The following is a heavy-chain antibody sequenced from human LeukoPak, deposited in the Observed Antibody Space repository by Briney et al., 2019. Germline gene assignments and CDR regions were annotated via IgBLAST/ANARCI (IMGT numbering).Heavy chain of an antibody. D-gene: IGHD4-17*01. Sequence: PSGTLSLTCTVSGDYIRTNNWRIWVRQSPGKGLEWIGEIYQSGTTNYNPSLKSRVTISVDTSKNQFSLKLSSVTAADTAVYYCARGRRLYGDSHNWFDPWGQGTLVTVSS. CDR3: ARGRRLYGDSHNWFDP. V-gene: IGHV4-4*02. CDR1: GDYIRTNNW. J-gene: IGHJ5*02. CDR2: IYQSGTT.